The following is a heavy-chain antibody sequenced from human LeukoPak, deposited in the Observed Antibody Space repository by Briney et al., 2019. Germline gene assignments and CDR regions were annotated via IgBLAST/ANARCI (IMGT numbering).Heavy chain of an antibody. D-gene: IGHD3-10*01. CDR3: AREGSGSLPHLDH. CDR2: INPSGGGT. J-gene: IGHJ4*02. V-gene: IGHV1-46*01. Sequence: ASVKDSCKASRYTFTSHYMQWVRLAAGQGVEWMGIINPSGGGTRYAQKFQGRVTMTRDTSTSTVYMELSSLRSEDTAVYYCAREGSGSLPHLDHWGQGTLVTVSS. CDR1: RYTFTSHY.